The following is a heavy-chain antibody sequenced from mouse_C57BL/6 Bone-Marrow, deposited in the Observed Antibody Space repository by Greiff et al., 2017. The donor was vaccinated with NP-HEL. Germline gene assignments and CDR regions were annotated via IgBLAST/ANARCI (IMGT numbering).Heavy chain of an antibody. CDR3: ARPRLRLRRGLYAMDY. V-gene: IGHV1-19*01. D-gene: IGHD3-2*02. CDR2: INPYNGGT. CDR1: GYTFTDYY. Sequence: VQLQQSGPVLVKPGASVKMSCKASGYTFTDYYMNWVKQSHGKSLEWIGVINPYNGGTSYNQKFKGKATLTVDKSSSTAYMELNSLTSEDSAVYYCARPRLRLRRGLYAMDYWGQGTSVTVSS. J-gene: IGHJ4*01.